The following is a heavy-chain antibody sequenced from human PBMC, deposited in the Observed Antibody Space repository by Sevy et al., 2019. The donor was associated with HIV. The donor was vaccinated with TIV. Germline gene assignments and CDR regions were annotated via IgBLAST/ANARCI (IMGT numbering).Heavy chain of an antibody. CDR3: ARGDRSNTFDY. CDR1: GDSFSSGGYS. CDR2: MYHSGNT. Sequence: SETLSLTCAVSGDSFSSGGYSWNWIRQPPGKGLEWIGYMYHSGNTYYNPSLQSRFTISVDRSKNQFALRVTSVAAADVAVYYCARGDRSNTFDYWGQGTLVTVSS. V-gene: IGHV4-30-2*01. J-gene: IGHJ4*02. D-gene: IGHD6-6*01.